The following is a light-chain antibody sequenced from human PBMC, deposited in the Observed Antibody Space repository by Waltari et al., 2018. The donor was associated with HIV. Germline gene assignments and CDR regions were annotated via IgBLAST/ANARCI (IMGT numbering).Light chain of an antibody. CDR2: RNN. J-gene: IGLJ2*01. CDR1: NSNVRNNY. V-gene: IGLV1-47*01. Sequence: QSLLAQPRSVSGTPGQRVNISCSGSNSNVRNNYVYWYQQVPGVAPKLLIYRNNPRPSGVPARVSGSKSGASASLAISGLRTEDEGDYYCAAWDDRLSGRLFGGGTKVTVL. CDR3: AAWDDRLSGRL.